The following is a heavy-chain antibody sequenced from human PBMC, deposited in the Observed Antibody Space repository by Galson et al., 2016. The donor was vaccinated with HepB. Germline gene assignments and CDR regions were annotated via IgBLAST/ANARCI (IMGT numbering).Heavy chain of an antibody. CDR2: VFHSGST. J-gene: IGHJ4*02. D-gene: IGHD3-3*01. Sequence: SETLSLTCAVSGGSIISSNWWSWVRQPPGKGLEWIGEVFHSGSTNYNPSLQSRVTISIDKPKNHFSLKLTSVIAADTAVYFCARGVADAMFGVARDFWGPGTLVTVSS. CDR1: GGSIISSNW. V-gene: IGHV4-4*02. CDR3: ARGVADAMFGVARDF.